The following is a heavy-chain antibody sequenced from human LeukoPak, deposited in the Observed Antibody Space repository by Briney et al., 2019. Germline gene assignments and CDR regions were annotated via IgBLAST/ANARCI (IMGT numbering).Heavy chain of an antibody. V-gene: IGHV4-38-2*01. CDR3: ARARYCSSTSCYEVPWFDP. CDR1: GYSISSGYY. Sequence: KPSETLSLTCAVSGYSISSGYYWGWIRQPPGKGLEWIGSIYHSGSTYYNPSLKSRVTIPVDTSKNQFSLKLSSVTAADTAVYYCARARYCSSTSCYEVPWFDPWGQGTLVTVSS. D-gene: IGHD2-2*01. CDR2: IYHSGST. J-gene: IGHJ5*02.